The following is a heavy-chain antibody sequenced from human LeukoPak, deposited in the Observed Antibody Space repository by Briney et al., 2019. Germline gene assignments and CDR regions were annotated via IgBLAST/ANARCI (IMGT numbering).Heavy chain of an antibody. CDR1: GFTFSSYG. J-gene: IGHJ4*02. D-gene: IGHD3-3*01. CDR2: IRYDGSNK. V-gene: IGHV3-30*02. Sequence: GGSLRLSCAASGFTFSSYGMHWVRQAPGKGLEWVAFIRYDGSNKYYADSVKGRFTISRDNSKNSLYLQMNSLRAEDTALYYCAKAARSFLEGPNGYFDYWGQGTLVTVSS. CDR3: AKAARSFLEGPNGYFDY.